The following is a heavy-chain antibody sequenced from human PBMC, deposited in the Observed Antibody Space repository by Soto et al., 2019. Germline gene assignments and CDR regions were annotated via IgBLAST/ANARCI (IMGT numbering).Heavy chain of an antibody. Sequence: PSETLSLRCAVYDFSFSGYYWSWIRQPPRKGLEWIGEIKHSGSTNYNPSLKSRVTISVATSKNTFALKLSSVTAADTAVYYCARKTSVATIMGYYYYMDVWGKGTTVTVSS. CDR1: DFSFSGYY. CDR2: IKHSGST. CDR3: ARKTSVATIMGYYYYMDV. J-gene: IGHJ6*03. D-gene: IGHD5-12*01. V-gene: IGHV4-34*01.